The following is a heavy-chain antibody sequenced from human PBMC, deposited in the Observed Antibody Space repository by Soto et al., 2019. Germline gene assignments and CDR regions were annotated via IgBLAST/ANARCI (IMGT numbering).Heavy chain of an antibody. V-gene: IGHV1-46*01. CDR3: ARGGDIVLMVYAITDY. CDR2: NNPSGGST. Sequence: QVQLVQSGAEVKKPGASVKVSCKASGYTFTSYYMHWVRQAPGQGLEWMGINNPSGGSTSYAQKFQGRVTMTRDTSTSTVYMELSSLRSEDTAVYYCARGGDIVLMVYAITDYWGQGTLVTVSS. D-gene: IGHD2-8*01. J-gene: IGHJ4*02. CDR1: GYTFTSYY.